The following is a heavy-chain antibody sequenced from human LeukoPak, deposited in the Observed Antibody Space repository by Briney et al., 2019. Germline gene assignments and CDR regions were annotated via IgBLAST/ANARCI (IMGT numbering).Heavy chain of an antibody. D-gene: IGHD7-27*01. V-gene: IGHV4-61*08. CDR1: GGSISSGGYY. CDR3: ARGGSNWEALDY. CDR2: IYYSGST. Sequence: PSETLSLTCTVSGGSISSGGYYWSWIRQHPGKGLEWIGYIYYSGSTNYNPSLKSRVTISVDTSKNQFSLKLRSVTAADTAVYYCARGGSNWEALDYWGQGTLVTVSS. J-gene: IGHJ4*02.